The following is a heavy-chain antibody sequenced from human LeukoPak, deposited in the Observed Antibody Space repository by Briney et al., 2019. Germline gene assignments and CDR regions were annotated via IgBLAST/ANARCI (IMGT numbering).Heavy chain of an antibody. V-gene: IGHV3-7*03. J-gene: IGHJ3*02. CDR2: IKQDGSEK. CDR1: GFTFSSYW. CDR3: ARDRAGSGWFGGSDI. D-gene: IGHD6-19*01. Sequence: GGSLRLSCAASGFTFSSYWMSWVRQAPGKGLEWVANIKQDGSEKYYVDSVKGRFTISRDNAKNSLYLQMNSLRAEDTAVYYCARDRAGSGWFGGSDIWGQGTMVTVSS.